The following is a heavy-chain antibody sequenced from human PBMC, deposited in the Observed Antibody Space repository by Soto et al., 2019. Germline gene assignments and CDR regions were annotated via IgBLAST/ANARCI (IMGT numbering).Heavy chain of an antibody. J-gene: IGHJ6*02. CDR1: GGSISSGGYY. D-gene: IGHD3-10*01. V-gene: IGHV4-31*01. CDR2: IYYSGST. Sequence: QVQLQESGPGLVKPSQTLSLTCTVSGGSISSGGYYWSWIRQHPGKGLEWIGYIYYSGSTYYNPSLKSPVTISVDTSKNQFPLKLSAVTAADTAVYYCARELRFGEDYYGMDVWGQGTTVTVSS. CDR3: ARELRFGEDYYGMDV.